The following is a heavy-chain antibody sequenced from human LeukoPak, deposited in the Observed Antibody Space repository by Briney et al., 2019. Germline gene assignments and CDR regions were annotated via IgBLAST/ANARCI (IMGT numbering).Heavy chain of an antibody. V-gene: IGHV3-23*01. CDR2: ISGSGGST. Sequence: GGTLRLSCAASGFTFSSYGMSWVRQAPGKGLEWVSAISGSGGSTYYADSVKGRFTISRDNSKNTLYLQMNSLRAEDTAVYYCAEDYSSGWYGGIYYMDVWGKGTTVTVSS. CDR3: AEDYSSGWYGGIYYMDV. CDR1: GFTFSSYG. D-gene: IGHD6-19*01. J-gene: IGHJ6*03.